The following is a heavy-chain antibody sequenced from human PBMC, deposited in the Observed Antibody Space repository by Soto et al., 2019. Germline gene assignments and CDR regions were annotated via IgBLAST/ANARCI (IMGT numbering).Heavy chain of an antibody. D-gene: IGHD3-3*01. CDR2: ISAYNCNT. CDR1: GYTFTSYG. V-gene: IGHV1-18*01. Sequence: QVQLVQSGAEVKKPGASVKVSCKASGYTFTSYGIGWVRQAPGQGLEWMGWISAYNCNTNYAQKLQGRVTMTTDTSTSTAYMELRSLRSDDTAVYYCARVGGDFWEDYYYYYYMDVWGKGTTVTVSS. CDR3: ARVGGDFWEDYYYYYYMDV. J-gene: IGHJ6*03.